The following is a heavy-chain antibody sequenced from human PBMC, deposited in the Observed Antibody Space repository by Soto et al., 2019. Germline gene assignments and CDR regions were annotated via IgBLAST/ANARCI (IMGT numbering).Heavy chain of an antibody. CDR3: ARHVSLGYCTPTSCDLLSWFDA. CDR2: IYHSGST. V-gene: IGHV4-4*02. CDR1: GGSISSSNW. J-gene: IGHJ5*02. D-gene: IGHD2-2*01. Sequence: LSLTCAVSGGSISSSNWWSWVRQPPGKGLEWIGEIYHSGSTNYNPSLKSRVTISVDKSKNQLSLKLKSVTAADTAVYYCARHVSLGYCTPTSCDLLSWFDAWGQGTQGTVS.